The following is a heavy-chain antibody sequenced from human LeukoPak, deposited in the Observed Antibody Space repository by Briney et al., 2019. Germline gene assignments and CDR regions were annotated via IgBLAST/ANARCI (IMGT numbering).Heavy chain of an antibody. CDR1: GGSISSSSYY. CDR3: AKGFSSSWYTGPNFDY. D-gene: IGHD6-13*01. V-gene: IGHV4-39*07. CDR2: IYYSGST. J-gene: IGHJ4*02. Sequence: SETLSLTCTVSGGSISSSSYYWGWIRQPPGKGLEWIGSIYYSGSTNYNPSLKSRVTISVDTSKNQFSLKLSSVTAADTAVYYCAKGFSSSWYTGPNFDYWGLGTLVTVSS.